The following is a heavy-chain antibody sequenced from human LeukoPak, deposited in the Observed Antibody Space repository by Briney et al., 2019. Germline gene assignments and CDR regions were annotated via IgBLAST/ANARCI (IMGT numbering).Heavy chain of an antibody. Sequence: SVKVSCKASGGTFSSYALSWVRQAPGQGLEWMGRIIPIFGTANYAQKFQGRVTITTDESTSTAYMELSSLRSEDTAVYYCAGDSSGWYYFDYWGQGTLVTVSS. J-gene: IGHJ4*02. V-gene: IGHV1-69*05. CDR2: IIPIFGTA. CDR1: GGTFSSYA. D-gene: IGHD6-19*01. CDR3: AGDSSGWYYFDY.